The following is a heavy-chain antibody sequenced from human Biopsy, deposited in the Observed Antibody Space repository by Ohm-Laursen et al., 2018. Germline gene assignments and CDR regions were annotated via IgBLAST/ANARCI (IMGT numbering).Heavy chain of an antibody. CDR2: SRSRSSDI. CDR1: GFIYSTYT. Sequence: SLRLSCAASGFIYSTYTKNWVRQAPGEGLEWVSSSRSRSSDIYYANSVKGRLTISRDNAKNSLFLHMNSLRAEDTAVYYCARESALKLYHSLSYFNGMDVWGQGTPVTVSS. CDR3: ARESALKLYHSLSYFNGMDV. V-gene: IGHV3-21*01. D-gene: IGHD2-8*01. J-gene: IGHJ6*02.